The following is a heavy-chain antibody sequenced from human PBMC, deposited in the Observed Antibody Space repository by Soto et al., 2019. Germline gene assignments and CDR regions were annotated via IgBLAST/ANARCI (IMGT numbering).Heavy chain of an antibody. CDR2: ISWNSDST. V-gene: IGHV3-9*01. Sequence: EVHLVESGGGLVQPGRSLRLSCEASGFTFDDYAMPWARKAPGKGLEWVSGISWNSDSTGYADSVKGRFTISRDNAKNSLFLQMNSLRAEDTALYFCAKDTYIIVGGTHIDFWGRGTLVSVSS. CDR1: GFTFDDYA. CDR3: AKDTYIIVGGTHIDF. D-gene: IGHD1-26*01. J-gene: IGHJ4*02.